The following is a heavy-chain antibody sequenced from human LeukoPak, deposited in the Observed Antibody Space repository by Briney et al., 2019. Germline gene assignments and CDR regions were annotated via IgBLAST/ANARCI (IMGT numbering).Heavy chain of an antibody. D-gene: IGHD2-15*01. CDR2: IYYSGST. CDR3: ASGVGSLGLPHPYYYGMDV. J-gene: IGHJ6*02. V-gene: IGHV4-59*08. Sequence: SETLSLTCTVSGGSISSYYWSWIRQPPGRGLEWIGYIYYSGSTNYNPSLKSRVTISVDTSKNQFSLKLSSVTAADTAVYYCASGVGSLGLPHPYYYGMDVWGQGTTVTVSS. CDR1: GGSISSYY.